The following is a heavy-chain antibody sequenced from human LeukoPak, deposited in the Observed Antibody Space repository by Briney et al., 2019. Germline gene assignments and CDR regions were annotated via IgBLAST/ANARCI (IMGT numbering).Heavy chain of an antibody. CDR1: GGSISSYY. V-gene: IGHV4-59*01. J-gene: IGHJ4*02. CDR3: ARGSVYFDS. Sequence: SETLSLTCTVSGGSISSYYVSWIRQPPGKGLEWIGYISYTGSTDYNPSLKSRVTISVDMSMNQFSLKVSSVTAADTAVYYCARGSVYFDSWGQGTLVTVSS. CDR2: ISYTGST.